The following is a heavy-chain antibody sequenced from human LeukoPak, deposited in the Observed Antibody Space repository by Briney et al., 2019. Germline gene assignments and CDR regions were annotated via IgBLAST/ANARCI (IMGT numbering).Heavy chain of an antibody. CDR2: IDPTSGNT. V-gene: IGHV4-4*07. D-gene: IGHD1-26*01. J-gene: IGHJ3*02. CDR3: ARERGNLRGDAFDI. CDR1: GGSISTYF. Sequence: SETLSLTCTVSGGSISTYFWTWIRQPAGKGLEWMGRIDPTSGNTNYNPSLRSRVTMSVDTSKNQFSLKLSSVTAADTAVYYCARERGNLRGDAFDIWGQGTMVTVSS.